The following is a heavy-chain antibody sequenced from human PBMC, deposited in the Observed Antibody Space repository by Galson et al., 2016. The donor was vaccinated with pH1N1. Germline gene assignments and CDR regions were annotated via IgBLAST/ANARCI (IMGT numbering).Heavy chain of an antibody. CDR1: GGTFSSYA. Sequence: VKVSCKASGGTFSSYAISWVRQAPGQGLEWMGKIIPISGTTNYAQRLQGRVTLTADESTDTAYMEVSGLRSEDTAVYYCATHDFWSDRYFYYGMDAWGHGTTVTVSS. CDR2: IIPISGTT. J-gene: IGHJ6*02. CDR3: ATHDFWSDRYFYYGMDA. D-gene: IGHD3-3*01. V-gene: IGHV1-69*15.